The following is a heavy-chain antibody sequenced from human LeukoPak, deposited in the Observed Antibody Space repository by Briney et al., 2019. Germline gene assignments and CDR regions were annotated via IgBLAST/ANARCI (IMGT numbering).Heavy chain of an antibody. D-gene: IGHD3-22*01. CDR2: ISAYNGNT. Sequence: ASVKVSCKASGYTFTSYGISWLRQAPGQGLEWVGWISAYNGNTNYAQKLQGRGTMTKDTSTSTGYMELRSLRSDDTAVYYCARDSDYYDSSGSGDYWGQGTLVTVSS. CDR1: GYTFTSYG. J-gene: IGHJ4*02. V-gene: IGHV1-18*01. CDR3: ARDSDYYDSSGSGDY.